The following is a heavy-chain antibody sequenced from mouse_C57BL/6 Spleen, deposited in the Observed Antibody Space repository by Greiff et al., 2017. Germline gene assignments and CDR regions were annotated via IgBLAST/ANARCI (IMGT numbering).Heavy chain of an antibody. CDR1: GYTFTSYW. Sequence: QVQLQQPGAELVKPGASVKLSCKASGYTFTSYWMQWVKQRPGQGLEWIGEIDPSDSYTNYHQKFKGKATLTVDTSSSTAYMQISSLTSEDSTVYYCSRWGYGSSPFAYWGQGTLVTVSA. V-gene: IGHV1-50*01. D-gene: IGHD1-1*01. CDR2: IDPSDSYT. J-gene: IGHJ3*01. CDR3: SRWGYGSSPFAY.